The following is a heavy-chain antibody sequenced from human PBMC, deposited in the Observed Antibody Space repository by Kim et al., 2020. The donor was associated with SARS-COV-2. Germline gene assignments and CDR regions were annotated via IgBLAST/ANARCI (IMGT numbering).Heavy chain of an antibody. Sequence: GGSLRLSCAASGFTFSSYAMSWVRQAPGKGLEWVSAISGSGGSTYYADSVKGRFTISRDNSKNTLYLQMNSLRAEDTAVYYCAKEPQLGTPSGVAHRLGYFDYWGQGTLVTVSS. CDR2: ISGSGGST. J-gene: IGHJ4*02. D-gene: IGHD1-1*01. CDR1: GFTFSSYA. V-gene: IGHV3-23*01. CDR3: AKEPQLGTPSGVAHRLGYFDY.